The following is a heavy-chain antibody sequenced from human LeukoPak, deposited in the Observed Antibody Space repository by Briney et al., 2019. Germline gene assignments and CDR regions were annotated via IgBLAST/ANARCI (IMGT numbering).Heavy chain of an antibody. Sequence: PGGSLRLSCAASGFTFSAYWVHWVRRAPGKGLEWMAAIKQDGSEKYYVDSVKGRFTISRDDAKNSLYLQMNSLRAEDTAVYYCARDECSSTSCYAGIFDYWGQGTLVTVSS. D-gene: IGHD2-2*01. CDR1: GFTFSAYW. J-gene: IGHJ4*02. V-gene: IGHV3-7*04. CDR2: IKQDGSEK. CDR3: ARDECSSTSCYAGIFDY.